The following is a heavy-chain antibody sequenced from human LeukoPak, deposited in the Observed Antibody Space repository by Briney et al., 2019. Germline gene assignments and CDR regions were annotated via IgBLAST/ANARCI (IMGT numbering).Heavy chain of an antibody. V-gene: IGHV3-30*01. J-gene: IGHJ4*02. CDR1: GFTFSSYA. CDR2: ISYDGSNK. Sequence: GRSLRLSCAASGFTFSSYAMHWVRQAPGKGLEWVAVISYDGSNKYYADSVKGRFTISRDNSKNTLYLQTNSLRAEDTAVYYCARDKSRLRARNFDYWGQGTLVTVSS. D-gene: IGHD3-10*01. CDR3: ARDKSRLRARNFDY.